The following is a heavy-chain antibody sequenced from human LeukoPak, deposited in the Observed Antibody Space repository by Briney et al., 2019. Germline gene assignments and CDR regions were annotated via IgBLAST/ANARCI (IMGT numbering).Heavy chain of an antibody. J-gene: IGHJ6*02. Sequence: GRSLRLSCAASGFTFSSYAMHWVRQAPGKGLEWVAVISYDGSNKYYADSVKGRFTISRDNSKNKLYLQMNSLRAEDTAVYYCAWRVTMGYGMDVWGQGTTVTVSS. CDR3: AWRVTMGYGMDV. V-gene: IGHV3-30*14. D-gene: IGHD3-16*01. CDR2: ISYDGSNK. CDR1: GFTFSSYA.